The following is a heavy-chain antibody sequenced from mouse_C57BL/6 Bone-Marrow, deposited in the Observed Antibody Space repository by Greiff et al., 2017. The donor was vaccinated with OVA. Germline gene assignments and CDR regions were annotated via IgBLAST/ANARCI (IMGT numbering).Heavy chain of an antibody. CDR2: IYPGGGYT. CDR1: GYTFTNYW. D-gene: IGHD1-1*01. J-gene: IGHJ1*03. V-gene: IGHV1-63*01. Sequence: QVQLQQSGAELVRPGTSVKMSCKASGYTFTNYWIGWAKQRPGHGLEWIGDIYPGGGYTTYNEKFKVKATLTADKSSSTAYMQFSSLTSEDSDIDDCELLTTVVATRYFDVWGTGTTVTVSS. CDR3: ELLTTVVATRYFDV.